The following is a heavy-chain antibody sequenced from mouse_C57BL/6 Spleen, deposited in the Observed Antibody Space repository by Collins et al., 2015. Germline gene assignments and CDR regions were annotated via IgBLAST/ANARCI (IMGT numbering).Heavy chain of an antibody. CDR1: GYAFSSSW. CDR2: IYPGDGDT. J-gene: IGHJ4*01. V-gene: IGHV1-82*01. Sequence: QVQLQQSGPELVKPGASVKISCEASGYAFSSSWMNWVNQRPGKGLEWIGRIYPGDGDTNYNGKFKGKATLTADKSSSTAYMQLSSLTSEDSAVYFCARIYDGYPYAMDYWGQGTSVTVSS. CDR3: ARIYDGYPYAMDY. D-gene: IGHD2-3*01.